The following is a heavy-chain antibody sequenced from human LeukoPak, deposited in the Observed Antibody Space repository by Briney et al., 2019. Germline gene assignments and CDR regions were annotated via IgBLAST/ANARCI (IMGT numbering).Heavy chain of an antibody. J-gene: IGHJ4*02. CDR3: TRGIAKTGMNC. CDR2: IRSKTYGETT. Sequence: SLRLSCTASGFTFGDNAMTWVRQAPGRGLEWVGFIRSKTYGETTEYAASVKGRFTISRDDSKSIAYLQMNSLKSEDTAVYYCTRGIAKTGMNCWGQGTLVTAS. D-gene: IGHD6-19*01. CDR1: GFTFGDNA. V-gene: IGHV3-49*04.